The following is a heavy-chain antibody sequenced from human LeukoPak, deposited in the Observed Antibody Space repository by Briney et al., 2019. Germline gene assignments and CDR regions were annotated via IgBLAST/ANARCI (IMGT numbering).Heavy chain of an antibody. V-gene: IGHV1-18*01. CDR2: ISAYNGNT. CDR3: ARDQGIAVAGDFDY. Sequence: ASVKVSCKASGYTFTNYGISWVRQAPGQGLEWMGWISAYNGNTNYAQKLQGRVTMTTDTSTSTAYMELRSLRSDDTAVYYCARDQGIAVAGDFDYWGQGTLVTVSS. CDR1: GYTFTNYG. J-gene: IGHJ4*02. D-gene: IGHD6-19*01.